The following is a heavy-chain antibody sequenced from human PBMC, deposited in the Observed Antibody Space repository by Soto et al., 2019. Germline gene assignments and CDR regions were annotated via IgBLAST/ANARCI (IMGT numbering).Heavy chain of an antibody. D-gene: IGHD4-4*01. Sequence: QISFKESGPPLVKPTQTLTLTCTLSGLSLRTSGLGVGWIRHPPGKALERLAVVYWDDDKRYRPSLKSKLTIPKDTYNSQVVLTMSNMVPVDTATPYCGGRVLTTSWGDGMGVWRTCFMVSVSS. CDR2: VYWDDDK. CDR1: GLSLRTSGLG. J-gene: IGHJ6*04. V-gene: IGHV2-5*02. CDR3: GGRVLTTSWGDGMGV.